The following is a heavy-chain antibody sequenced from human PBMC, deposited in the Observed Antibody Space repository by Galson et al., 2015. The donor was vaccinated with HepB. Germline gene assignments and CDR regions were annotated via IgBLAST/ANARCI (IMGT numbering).Heavy chain of an antibody. CDR3: AKVFPEKVDGWYRQALYYFDS. Sequence: SLRLSCAASGFTFSYYAMSWVRQAPGKGLEWVSAITPSGDNTYSADSVKGRFTTSRDNSRNTLFLQMNSLRADDTAIYFCAKVFPEKVDGWYRQALYYFDSWGQGTRVTVSS. J-gene: IGHJ4*02. D-gene: IGHD6-19*01. CDR2: ITPSGDNT. V-gene: IGHV3-23*01. CDR1: GFTFSYYA.